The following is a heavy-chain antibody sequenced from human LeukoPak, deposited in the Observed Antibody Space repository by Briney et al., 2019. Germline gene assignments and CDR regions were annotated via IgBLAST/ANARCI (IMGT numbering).Heavy chain of an antibody. CDR1: GFTFSSYG. Sequence: GGSLRLFCAASGFTFSSYGMHWVRQAPGKGLEWVAVIWYDGSNKYYADSVKGRFTISRDNSKNTLYLQMNSLRAEDTAVYHCARERKRQPSEPGNWFDPWGQGTLVTVSS. CDR2: IWYDGSNK. V-gene: IGHV3-33*01. D-gene: IGHD6-13*01. J-gene: IGHJ5*02. CDR3: ARERKRQPSEPGNWFDP.